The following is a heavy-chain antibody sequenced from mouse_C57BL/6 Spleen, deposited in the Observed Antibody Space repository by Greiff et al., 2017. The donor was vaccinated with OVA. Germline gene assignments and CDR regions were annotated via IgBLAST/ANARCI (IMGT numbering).Heavy chain of an antibody. D-gene: IGHD4-1*01. CDR3: ARNWDRRGYFDV. J-gene: IGHJ1*03. Sequence: QVQLKQPGAELVMPGASVKLSCKASGYTFTSYWMHWVKQRPGQGLEWIGEIDPSDSYTNYNQKFKGKSTLTVDKSSSTAYMQLSSLTSEDSAVYYCARNWDRRGYFDVWGTGTTVTVSS. CDR1: GYTFTSYW. V-gene: IGHV1-69*01. CDR2: IDPSDSYT.